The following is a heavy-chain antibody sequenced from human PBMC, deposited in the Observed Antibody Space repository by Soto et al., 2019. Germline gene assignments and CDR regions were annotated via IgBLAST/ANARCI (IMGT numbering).Heavy chain of an antibody. Sequence: EVQLVESGGGLVQPGGSLRLSCAASGFAFSGYWLHWVRQVPGKGLEWVSRINSDGSSTNYADSVKGRFTISRDNAKNTVYVQMNNLRADDTAVYYCTRGGTVTTRWGLCDQWGQGTQVTVSS. V-gene: IGHV3-74*01. D-gene: IGHD4-17*01. J-gene: IGHJ4*02. CDR1: GFAFSGYW. CDR3: TRGGTVTTRWGLCDQ. CDR2: INSDGSST.